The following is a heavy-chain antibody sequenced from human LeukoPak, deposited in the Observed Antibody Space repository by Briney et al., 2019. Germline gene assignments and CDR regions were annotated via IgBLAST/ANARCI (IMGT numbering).Heavy chain of an antibody. CDR1: GYTFTSYG. Sequence: ASVKVSCKASGYTFTSYGISWVRQAPGQGLEWMGWISAYNGNTNYAQKLQGRVTTTTDTSTSAAYMELRSLRSDDTAVYYCARVWDYYDSSGQGYWGQGTLVTVSS. J-gene: IGHJ4*02. CDR3: ARVWDYYDSSGQGY. CDR2: ISAYNGNT. V-gene: IGHV1-18*01. D-gene: IGHD3-22*01.